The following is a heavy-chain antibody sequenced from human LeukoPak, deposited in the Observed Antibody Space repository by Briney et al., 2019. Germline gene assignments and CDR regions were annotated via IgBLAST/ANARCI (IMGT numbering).Heavy chain of an antibody. Sequence: EASVKVSCKASGYTFTGYYMHWVRQAPGQGLEWMGWINPNSGGTNYAQKFQGRVTMTRDTSISTAYMELSRLRSDDTAVYYCARDLLYYYDSSGYYGYWGQGTLVTVSS. D-gene: IGHD3-22*01. CDR2: INPNSGGT. J-gene: IGHJ4*02. CDR3: ARDLLYYYDSSGYYGY. CDR1: GYTFTGYY. V-gene: IGHV1-2*02.